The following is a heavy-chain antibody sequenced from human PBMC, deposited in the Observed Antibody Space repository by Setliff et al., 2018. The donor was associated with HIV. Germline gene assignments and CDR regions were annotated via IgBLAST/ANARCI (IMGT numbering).Heavy chain of an antibody. Sequence: GGSLRLSCAVSGFTINNHHMAWVRQAPGQGLEWVSALYNDGSTYYPDSVRGRFTISRDNSKNTLSLQMNRLRADDTAVYFCARDPRGAVAGFDYWGQGTLVTVSS. CDR2: LYNDGST. V-gene: IGHV3-66*01. D-gene: IGHD6-19*01. J-gene: IGHJ4*02. CDR1: GFTINNHH. CDR3: ARDPRGAVAGFDY.